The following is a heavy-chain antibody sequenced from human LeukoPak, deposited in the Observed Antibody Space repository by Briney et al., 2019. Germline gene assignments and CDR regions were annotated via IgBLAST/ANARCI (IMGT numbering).Heavy chain of an antibody. CDR3: ARDIQLST. CDR2: ISLSGDSI. D-gene: IGHD5-24*01. J-gene: IGHJ3*01. V-gene: IGHV3-23*01. CDR1: GLKFKTYG. Sequence: GGSLRLSCAASGLKFKTYGMHWVRHAPGKGLEWVSLISLSGDSIYYAASVRGRFTISRDNSKDTLYLQMNGLRAEDRAIYYCARDIQLSTWGLGTMVTVSS.